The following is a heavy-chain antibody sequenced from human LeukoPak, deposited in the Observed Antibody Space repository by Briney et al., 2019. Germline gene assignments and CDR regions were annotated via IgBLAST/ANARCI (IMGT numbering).Heavy chain of an antibody. J-gene: IGHJ4*02. V-gene: IGHV4-59*01. D-gene: IGHD1-26*01. Sequence: SETLSLTCTVSGDSISSDYWSWIRQPPGKGLEWIGYIFYSGNTHYNPSLKSRVTISIDTSKNQFSLKLNSVTAADTAVYYCARDPGSYADFDYWGQGTLVTVSS. CDR3: ARDPGSYADFDY. CDR2: IFYSGNT. CDR1: GDSISSDY.